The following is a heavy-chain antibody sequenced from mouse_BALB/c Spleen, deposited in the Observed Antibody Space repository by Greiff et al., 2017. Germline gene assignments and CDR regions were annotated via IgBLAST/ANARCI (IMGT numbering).Heavy chain of an antibody. CDR3: ARSLAVVPFAY. CDR2: ISSGGGNT. D-gene: IGHD6-1*01. CDR1: GFTFSSYT. V-gene: IGHV5-9*03. J-gene: IGHJ3*01. Sequence: DVHLVESGGGLVKPGGSLKLSCAASGFTFSSYTMSWVRQTPEKRLEWVATISSGGGNTYYPDSVKGRFTISRDNAKNNLYLQMSSLRSEDTASFYCARSLAVVPFAYWGQGTLVTVSA.